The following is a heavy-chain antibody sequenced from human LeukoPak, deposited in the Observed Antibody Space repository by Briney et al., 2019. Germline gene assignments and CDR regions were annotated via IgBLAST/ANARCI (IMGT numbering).Heavy chain of an antibody. Sequence: ASVKVSCKASGYTFSNHGISWVRQAPGQGLEWVGWISTYNGNTKYAQKIQDRVTMTTDTSTSTVHMDLRSLRFDGTAVYYCATEDRIGTTGYAYWGQGTLVTVSS. D-gene: IGHD1-7*01. V-gene: IGHV1-18*01. J-gene: IGHJ4*02. CDR1: GYTFSNHG. CDR2: ISTYNGNT. CDR3: ATEDRIGTTGYAY.